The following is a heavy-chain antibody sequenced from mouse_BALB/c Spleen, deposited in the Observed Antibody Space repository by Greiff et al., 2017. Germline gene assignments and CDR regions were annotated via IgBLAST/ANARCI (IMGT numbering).Heavy chain of an antibody. J-gene: IGHJ2*01. CDR2: ISYSGST. CDR3: ARSGSVLDY. V-gene: IGHV3-2*02. D-gene: IGHD3-1*01. Sequence: VQLQQSGPGLVKPSQSLSLTCTVTGYSITSDYAWNWIRQFPGNKLEWMGYISYSGSTSYNPSLKSRISITRDTSKNQFFLQLNSVTTEDTATYYCARSGSVLDYWGQGTTLTVSS. CDR1: GYSITSDYA.